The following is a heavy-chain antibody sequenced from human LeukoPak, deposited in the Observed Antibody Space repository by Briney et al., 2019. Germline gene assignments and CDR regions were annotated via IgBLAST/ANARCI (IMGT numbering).Heavy chain of an antibody. CDR2: IYHSGRT. CDR3: ARGTNYFDY. D-gene: IGHD1-1*01. J-gene: IGHJ4*02. CDR1: GYSISSGYY. V-gene: IGHV4-38-2*02. Sequence: SETLSLTCTVSGYSISSGYYWGWIRQPPGKGLEWIGSIYHSGRTYYNPSLKSRVTISVDTSKNQFSLKLSSVTAADTAVYYCARGTNYFDYWGQGTLVTVSS.